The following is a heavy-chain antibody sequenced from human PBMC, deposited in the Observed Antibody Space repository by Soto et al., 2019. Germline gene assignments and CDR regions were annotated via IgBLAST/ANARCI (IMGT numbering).Heavy chain of an antibody. J-gene: IGHJ4*02. D-gene: IGHD6-13*01. V-gene: IGHV4-34*01. CDR3: ARGLSIAAAGVDY. CDR1: GGSFSGYY. CDR2: INHSGST. Sequence: SETLSLTCAVYGGSFSGYYWSWIRQPPGKGLEWIGEINHSGSTNYNPSLKSRVTISVDTSKNQFSLKLSSVTAADTAVYYCARGLSIAAAGVDYWGQGTQVTVSS.